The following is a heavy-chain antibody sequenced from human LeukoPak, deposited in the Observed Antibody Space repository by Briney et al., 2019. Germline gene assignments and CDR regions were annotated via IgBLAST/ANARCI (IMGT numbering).Heavy chain of an antibody. CDR3: IREVQVRASASLGL. D-gene: IGHD1-1*01. V-gene: IGHV3-74*01. CDR1: GFTISGFW. J-gene: IGHJ4*01. CDR2: MNSAGTTI. Sequence: GGSLRLSCAASGFTISGFWMHWVRQVPGEGLVWVARMNSAGTTINYADSVKGRFTISRDNVRNTPHLQMNNLSLEDTAVYFCIREVQVRASASLGLWGRGTLVTVS.